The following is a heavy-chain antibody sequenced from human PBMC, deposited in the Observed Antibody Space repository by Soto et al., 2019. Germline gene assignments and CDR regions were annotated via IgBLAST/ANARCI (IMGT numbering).Heavy chain of an antibody. D-gene: IGHD3-9*01. J-gene: IGHJ5*02. V-gene: IGHV3-15*01. CDR1: GFTFSHAW. CDR2: IKSKTDGGTT. Sequence: EVQLVESGGGLVQPGGSLSLSCAASGFTFSHAWLSWVRQAPGKGLEWVGRIKSKTDGGTTDYAAPVKGRFTISRDDSKNTLYLQMNSLKTEDTAVYYCTTKLRYFDWLSQNWFDPWGQGTLVTVSS. CDR3: TTKLRYFDWLSQNWFDP.